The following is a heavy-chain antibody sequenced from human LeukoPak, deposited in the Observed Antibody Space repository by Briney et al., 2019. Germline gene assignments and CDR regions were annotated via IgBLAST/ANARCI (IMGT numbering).Heavy chain of an antibody. CDR3: ARDRGDLYGDYEDY. J-gene: IGHJ4*02. Sequence: GGSLRLSCAASGFTFSSYWMSWVRQAPGKGLEWVANIKQDGSEEYYVDSVKGRLTISRDNAKNSLYLQMNSLRAEDTAVYYCARDRGDLYGDYEDYWGQGTLVTVSS. V-gene: IGHV3-7*01. CDR1: GFTFSSYW. CDR2: IKQDGSEE. D-gene: IGHD4-17*01.